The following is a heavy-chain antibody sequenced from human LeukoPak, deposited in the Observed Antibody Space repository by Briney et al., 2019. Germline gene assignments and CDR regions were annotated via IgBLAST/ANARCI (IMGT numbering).Heavy chain of an antibody. CDR2: IFHSGSI. V-gene: IGHV4-4*02. CDR3: ARVRLGESSGYSLDY. J-gene: IGHJ4*02. D-gene: IGHD3-22*01. Sequence: SGTLSLTCAVSGGSISSNYWWSWVRQPPGKGLEWIGEIFHSGSINYKSSLKSRVTISIDKSKNQFSLKVTSVTAADTAVYYCARVRLGESSGYSLDYWGQGTLVTVSS. CDR1: GGSISSNYW.